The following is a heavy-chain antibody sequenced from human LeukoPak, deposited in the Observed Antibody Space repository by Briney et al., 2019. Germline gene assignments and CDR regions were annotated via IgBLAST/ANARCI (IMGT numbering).Heavy chain of an antibody. J-gene: IGHJ6*03. CDR3: ARAFSYPIFGVPYSYYPYYMDV. D-gene: IGHD3-3*01. Sequence: SETLSLTCTVSGGSISSSSYYWGWIRQPPGKGLEWIGSIYYSGSTYYNPSLKSRVTISVDTSKNQFSLKLSSVTAADTAVYYCARAFSYPIFGVPYSYYPYYMDVWGKGTTVTVSS. V-gene: IGHV4-39*07. CDR2: IYYSGST. CDR1: GGSISSSSYY.